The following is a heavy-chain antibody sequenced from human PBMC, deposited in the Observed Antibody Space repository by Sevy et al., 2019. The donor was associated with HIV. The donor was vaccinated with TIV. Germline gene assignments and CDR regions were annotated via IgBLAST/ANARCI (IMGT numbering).Heavy chain of an antibody. Sequence: GGSLRLSCAASGFTLSDSHMTWIRQAPGKELEWVSYISSSGGTTYYADSVKGRFTISRDNARKSLYLQMNSLRPEDTAVYYCARGDDRGYGHAFDIWGQGTLVTVSS. CDR2: ISSSGGTT. CDR1: GFTLSDSH. J-gene: IGHJ3*02. CDR3: ARGDDRGYGHAFDI. V-gene: IGHV3-11*04. D-gene: IGHD3-22*01.